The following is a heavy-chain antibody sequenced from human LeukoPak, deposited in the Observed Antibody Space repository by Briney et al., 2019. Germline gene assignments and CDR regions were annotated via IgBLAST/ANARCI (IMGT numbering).Heavy chain of an antibody. CDR3: ARDLNAVRNSNFDF. CDR2: IYYSGST. J-gene: IGHJ4*02. CDR1: GGSISSSSYY. V-gene: IGHV4-39*07. Sequence: PSETLSLTCTVSGGSISSSSYYWGWIRQPPGKGLEWIGSIYYSGSTYYNPSLKSRVTISVDTSKNQFSLKLSSVTAADTAVYYCARDLNAVRNSNFDFWGQGTLVTVSS. D-gene: IGHD2-21*01.